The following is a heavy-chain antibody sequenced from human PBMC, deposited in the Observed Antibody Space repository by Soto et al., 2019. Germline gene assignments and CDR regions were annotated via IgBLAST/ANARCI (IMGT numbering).Heavy chain of an antibody. CDR3: ARVWQTYDYVWGSYRYTGNWFDP. CDR2: IYYSGST. D-gene: IGHD3-16*02. Sequence: SATLSLTCTVSGGSISSGGYYWSWIRQHPGKGLEWIGYIYYSGSTYYNPSLKSRVTISVDTSKNQFSLKLSSVTAADTAVYYWARVWQTYDYVWGSYRYTGNWFDPWGQGTLVTVSS. J-gene: IGHJ5*02. V-gene: IGHV4-31*03. CDR1: GGSISSGGYY.